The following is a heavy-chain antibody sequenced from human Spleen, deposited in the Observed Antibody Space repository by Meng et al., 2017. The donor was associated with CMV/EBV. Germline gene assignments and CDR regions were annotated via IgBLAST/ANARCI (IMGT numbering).Heavy chain of an antibody. CDR3: AKEMPAAKRPFDY. D-gene: IGHD2-2*01. Sequence: GESLKISCAASGFSFGRYTVNWVRQAPGKGLEWVSSISSDNNYIYYAASVKGRFTISRDNAKNSLYLQMNSLRVEDTALYYCAKEMPAAKRPFDYWGQGTLVTVSS. CDR1: GFSFGRYT. V-gene: IGHV3-21*06. J-gene: IGHJ4*02. CDR2: ISSDNNYI.